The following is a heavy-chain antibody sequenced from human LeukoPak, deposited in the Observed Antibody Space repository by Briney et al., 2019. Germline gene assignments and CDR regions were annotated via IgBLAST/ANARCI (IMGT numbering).Heavy chain of an antibody. CDR1: VGSISSGNW. J-gene: IGHJ6*02. Sequence: SETLSLTCGVSVGSISSGNWWTWVRPSPGKGLEWIVEIHHNGTRNYNPSLKSRVIISLDTFKNHISLILTSLTAADTAVYYCASAPILRGEGGEHYRCGLDVWGQGTTVIVSS. D-gene: IGHD2-2*02. CDR3: ASAPILRGEGGEHYRCGLDV. V-gene: IGHV4/OR15-8*01. CDR2: IHHNGTR.